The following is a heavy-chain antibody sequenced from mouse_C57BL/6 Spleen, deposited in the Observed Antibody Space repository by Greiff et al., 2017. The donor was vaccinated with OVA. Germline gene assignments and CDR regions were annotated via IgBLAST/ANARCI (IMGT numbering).Heavy chain of an antibody. D-gene: IGHD1-1*01. Sequence: QVQLQQPGAELVMPGASVKLSCKASGYTFTSSWMHWVKQSPGQGLEWIGEIDPSDSYTNYNQKFKGKSTLTVDKSSSTAYMQLSSLTSEDSAVYYCARSYYYGSSKGFAYWGQGTLVTVSA. V-gene: IGHV1-69*01. CDR1: GYTFTSSW. CDR2: IDPSDSYT. J-gene: IGHJ3*01. CDR3: ARSYYYGSSKGFAY.